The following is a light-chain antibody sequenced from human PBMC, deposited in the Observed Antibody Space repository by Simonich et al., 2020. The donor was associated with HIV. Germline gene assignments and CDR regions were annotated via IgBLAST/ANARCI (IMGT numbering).Light chain of an antibody. CDR1: QRISSS. V-gene: IGKV3-15*01. CDR2: DAS. Sequence: EIVLTQSPGTLSLSPGERATLSCRASQRISSSFLARYQQKPGLAPRLLIYDASTRATGIPARFSGSGFGTEFTLTISSMQSEDFAVYYCQQYNNWPLLFGQGTKLEIK. CDR3: QQYNNWPLL. J-gene: IGKJ2*01.